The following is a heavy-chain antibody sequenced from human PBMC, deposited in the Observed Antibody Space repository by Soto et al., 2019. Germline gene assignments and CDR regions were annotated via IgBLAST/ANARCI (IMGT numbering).Heavy chain of an antibody. CDR2: ISYDGSNK. J-gene: IGHJ5*02. V-gene: IGHV3-30-3*01. CDR1: GFTFSSYA. Sequence: QVQLVESGGGVVQPGRSLRLSCAASGFTFSSYAMHWVRQAPGKGLEWVAVISYDGSNKYYADSVKGRFTISRDNSKNTLYLQMNSLRAEDTAVYYCARDRGYSSGWYAPRKTFDPWGQGTLVTVSS. CDR3: ARDRGYSSGWYAPRKTFDP. D-gene: IGHD6-19*01.